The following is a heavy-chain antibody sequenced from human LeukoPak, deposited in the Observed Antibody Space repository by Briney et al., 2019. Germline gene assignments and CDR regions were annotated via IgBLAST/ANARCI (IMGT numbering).Heavy chain of an antibody. V-gene: IGHV1-18*01. Sequence: ASVKVSCKASGGTFSSYAISWVRQAPGQGLEWMGWISGYNGNTNYAQKFQGRVTLTTDTSTSTAYMELRSLRSDDTAVYYCARDLRAPSSVTTDYWGQGTLVTVSS. J-gene: IGHJ4*02. CDR2: ISGYNGNT. CDR3: ARDLRAPSSVTTDY. CDR1: GGTFSSYA. D-gene: IGHD4-17*01.